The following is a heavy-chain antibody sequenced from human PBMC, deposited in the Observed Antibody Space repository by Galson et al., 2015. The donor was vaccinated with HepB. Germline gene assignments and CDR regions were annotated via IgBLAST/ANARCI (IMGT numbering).Heavy chain of an antibody. CDR3: SWRITMVRGVIARTYYFDY. CDR1: GGTFSSYA. Sequence: SVKVSCKASGGTFSSYAISWVRQAPGQGLEWMGGIIPIFGTANYAQKFQGRVTITADKSTSTAYMEPSSLRSEDTAVYYCSWRITMVRGVIARTYYFDYWGQGTLVTVSS. J-gene: IGHJ4*02. CDR2: IIPIFGTA. V-gene: IGHV1-69*06. D-gene: IGHD3-10*01.